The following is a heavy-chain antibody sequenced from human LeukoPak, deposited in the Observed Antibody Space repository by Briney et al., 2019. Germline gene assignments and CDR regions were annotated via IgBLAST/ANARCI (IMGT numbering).Heavy chain of an antibody. CDR1: GFTFSNAW. J-gene: IGHJ4*02. D-gene: IGHD3-10*01. Sequence: PGGSLRLSCAASGFTFSNAWMSWVRQAPGKGLEWVVRIKSKTDGGITDDAAPVKGKFTISRDDSKNTLYLQMNSLKTEDTAVYYCTTGIYSQPGLLIDYYGSGSSDDVDYWGQGTLVTVSS. V-gene: IGHV3-15*01. CDR2: IKSKTDGGIT. CDR3: TTGIYSQPGLLIDYYGSGSSDDVDY.